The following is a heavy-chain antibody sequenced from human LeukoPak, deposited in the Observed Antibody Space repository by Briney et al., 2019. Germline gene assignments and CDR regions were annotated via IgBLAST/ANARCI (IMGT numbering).Heavy chain of an antibody. CDR1: GFTFSSDW. D-gene: IGHD2-2*01. J-gene: IGHJ4*02. Sequence: GGSLRLSCAASGFTFSSDWMHWVRQAPGKGLEWVSGIRTSGQSTYYADSVKGRFTISRDDSKNTLYPQMNSLRAEDTAVYYCAKDHPPYCSGTSCYPFDYWGQGTLVTVSS. V-gene: IGHV3-23*01. CDR2: IRTSGQST. CDR3: AKDHPPYCSGTSCYPFDY.